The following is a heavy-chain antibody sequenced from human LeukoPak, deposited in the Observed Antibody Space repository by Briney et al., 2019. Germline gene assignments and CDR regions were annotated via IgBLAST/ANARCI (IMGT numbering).Heavy chain of an antibody. Sequence: SETLSLTCTVSGGSISSYYWSWIRQPPGKGLEWIGYIYYSGSTNYNPSLKSRVTISVDTSKNQFSLKLSSVTAADTAVYYCARQEDCGGDCTGAFDIWGQGTMVTVSS. CDR1: GGSISSYY. J-gene: IGHJ3*02. CDR3: ARQEDCGGDCTGAFDI. V-gene: IGHV4-59*08. D-gene: IGHD2-21*02. CDR2: IYYSGST.